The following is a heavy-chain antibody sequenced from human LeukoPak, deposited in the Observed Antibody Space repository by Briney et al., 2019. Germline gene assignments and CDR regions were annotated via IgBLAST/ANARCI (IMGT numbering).Heavy chain of an antibody. V-gene: IGHV4-39*01. D-gene: IGHD3-16*01. CDR3: ARLYTYAYGSPGAFDI. Sequence: KPSATLSLTCTVSGASISSSNYYWGWIRQPPGKGLEWIGSIYYSGSTYCNPSLMSRVTISVDTSTNQFSLKLSFVTAADTAVYYCARLYTYAYGSPGAFDIWGQGTVVTVSS. CDR2: IYYSGST. CDR1: GASISSSNYY. J-gene: IGHJ3*02.